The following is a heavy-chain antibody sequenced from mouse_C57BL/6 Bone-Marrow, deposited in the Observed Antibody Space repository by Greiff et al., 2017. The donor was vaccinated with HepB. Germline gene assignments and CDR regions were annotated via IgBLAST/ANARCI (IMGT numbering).Heavy chain of an antibody. CDR3: TTLYDYDGFDY. V-gene: IGHV14-4*01. CDR1: GFNIKDDY. CDR2: IDPENGDT. Sequence: EVQGVESGAELVRPGASVTLSCTASGFNIKDDYMHWVRQRPEPGLEWIGWIDPENGDTEYASKFQGKATITADTSSNTAYLQLSSLTSEDTAVYYCTTLYDYDGFDYWGQGTTLTVSS. J-gene: IGHJ2*01. D-gene: IGHD2-4*01.